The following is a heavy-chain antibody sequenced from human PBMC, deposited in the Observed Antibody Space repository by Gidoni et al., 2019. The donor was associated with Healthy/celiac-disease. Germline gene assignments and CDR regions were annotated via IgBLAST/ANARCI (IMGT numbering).Heavy chain of an antibody. V-gene: IGHV4-30-4*01. D-gene: IGHD2-15*01. CDR2: IYYSGST. Sequence: QVQLQESGPGLVKPSQTLSLTCPVSGGSISSGDYYWSWIRQPPGKGLEWIGYIYYSGSTYYNPSLKSRVTISVDTSKNQFSLKLSSVTAADTAVYYCASLSYCSGGSCYPQGAFDIWGQGTMVTVSS. J-gene: IGHJ3*02. CDR3: ASLSYCSGGSCYPQGAFDI. CDR1: GGSISSGDYY.